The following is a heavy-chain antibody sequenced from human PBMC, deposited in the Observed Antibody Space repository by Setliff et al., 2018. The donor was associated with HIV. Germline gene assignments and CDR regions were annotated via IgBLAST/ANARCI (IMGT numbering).Heavy chain of an antibody. V-gene: IGHV3-7*03. D-gene: IGHD3-10*01. CDR2: IKPDGSER. J-gene: IGHJ6*02. CDR1: GFSFSDYW. CDR3: ATGFGAVTDYAMDV. Sequence: SLRLSCAASGFSFSDYWMSWARQTPGKGLEWVATIKPDGSERSYVDSVKGRFTISRDNAENSLYLQMNSLRPDDTAVYYCATGFGAVTDYAMDVWGQGTTVTVSS.